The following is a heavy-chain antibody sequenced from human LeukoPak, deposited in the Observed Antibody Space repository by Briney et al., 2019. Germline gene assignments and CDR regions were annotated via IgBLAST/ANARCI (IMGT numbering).Heavy chain of an antibody. CDR1: GGSISSYY. CDR3: ARTLLEDIVVVPAAIGQNNWFDP. J-gene: IGHJ5*02. CDR2: IYYSGST. V-gene: IGHV4-59*01. Sequence: PSETLSLTCTVSGGSISSYYWSWIRQPPGKGLEWIGYIYYSGSTNYNPSLKSRVTISVDTSKNQFSLKLSSVTAADTAVYYCARTLLEDIVVVPAAIGQNNWFDPWGQGSLVTVSS. D-gene: IGHD2-2*01.